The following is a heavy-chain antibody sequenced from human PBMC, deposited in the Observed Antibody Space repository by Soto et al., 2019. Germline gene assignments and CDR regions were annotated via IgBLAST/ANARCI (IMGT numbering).Heavy chain of an antibody. J-gene: IGHJ3*02. CDR2: ISSSGSTI. V-gene: IGHV3-48*03. Sequence: LRLSCAASGFTFSSYEMNWVRQAPGKGLEWVSYISSSGSTIYYADSVKGRFTISRDNAKNSLYLQVNSLRAEDTAVYYCARDLVRCSSTSCYSRGYDAFDIWGQGTMVPVSS. CDR3: ARDLVRCSSTSCYSRGYDAFDI. CDR1: GFTFSSYE. D-gene: IGHD2-2*01.